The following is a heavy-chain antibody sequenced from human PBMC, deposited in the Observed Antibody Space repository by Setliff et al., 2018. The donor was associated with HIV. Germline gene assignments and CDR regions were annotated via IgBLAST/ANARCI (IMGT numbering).Heavy chain of an antibody. CDR2: INPSEGNT. Sequence: ASVKVSCKTSGYTFINYYVHWMRQAPGQGPEWLGVINPSEGNTNRAPRFQDRVIVTRDTSTSTVYLELRRLTSEDTAIYYCARDRIQPLSDYYFDVWGQGTPVTVSS. V-gene: IGHV1-46*01. CDR3: ARDRIQPLSDYYFDV. CDR1: GYTFINYY. J-gene: IGHJ4*02. D-gene: IGHD5-18*01.